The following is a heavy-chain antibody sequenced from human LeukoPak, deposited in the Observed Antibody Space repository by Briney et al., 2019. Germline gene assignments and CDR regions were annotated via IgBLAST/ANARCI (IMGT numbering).Heavy chain of an antibody. V-gene: IGHV3-23*01. CDR3: AKGGGYGSGTSLD. J-gene: IGHJ4*02. CDR1: GFTFSSYA. Sequence: GGSLRLSCAASGFTFSSYAMSWVRQAPGKGLECISGFSGSGGSTYYADSVKGRFTISRDNSKNTLYLQMNSLRAEDTAVYYCAKGGGYGSGTSLDWGQGTLVTVSS. D-gene: IGHD3-10*01. CDR2: FSGSGGST.